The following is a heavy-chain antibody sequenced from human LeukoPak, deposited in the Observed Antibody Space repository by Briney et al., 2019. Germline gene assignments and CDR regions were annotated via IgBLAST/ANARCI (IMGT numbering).Heavy chain of an antibody. J-gene: IGHJ5*02. CDR2: IYSGGST. D-gene: IGHD3-9*01. CDR1: GFTVSSNY. V-gene: IGHV3-53*01. CDR3: ARARVDFGWFEGSFDP. Sequence: PGGSLRLCCAASGFTVSSNYMSWVRQAPGKGLEWVSVIYSGGSTYYADSVKGRFTISRDNSKNTLYLQMNSLRAEDTAVYYCARARVDFGWFEGSFDPWGQGTLVTVSS.